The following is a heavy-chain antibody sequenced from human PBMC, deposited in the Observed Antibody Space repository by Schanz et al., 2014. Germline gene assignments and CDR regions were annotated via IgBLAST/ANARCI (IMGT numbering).Heavy chain of an antibody. D-gene: IGHD2-21*02. Sequence: EVQLLESGGTVVQPGGSLRVSCAASGFVFRTFAMYWVRQAPGKGLEWVSAINGNGGITYYADPVKGRFTISRDNSKNTLYLQMNSLRAEDTAVYYCARPSDSSWYMDVWGKGTTXTVSS. CDR2: INGNGGIT. J-gene: IGHJ6*03. CDR1: GFVFRTFA. CDR3: ARPSDSSWYMDV. V-gene: IGHV3-23*01.